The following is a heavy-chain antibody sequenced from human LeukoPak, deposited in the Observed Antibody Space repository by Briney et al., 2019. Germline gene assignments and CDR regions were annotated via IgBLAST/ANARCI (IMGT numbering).Heavy chain of an antibody. J-gene: IGHJ4*02. CDR3: ARNFDY. Sequence: GGSLRLPCAASGFTFSIYGMHWVRQAPGKGLEWVAVIWNDGSNKDYVDSVKGRFTISRDNSKNTLYLQMNSLRAEDTAVYYCARNFDYWGQGTLVTVSS. CDR2: IWNDGSNK. CDR1: GFTFSIYG. V-gene: IGHV3-33*01.